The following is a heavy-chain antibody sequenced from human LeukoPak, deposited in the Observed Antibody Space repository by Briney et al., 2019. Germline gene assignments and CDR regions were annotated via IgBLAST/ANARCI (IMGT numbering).Heavy chain of an antibody. D-gene: IGHD3-3*01. Sequence: GGSLRLSCAASGLTFGGYWMSWVRQAPGRGLEWVANINPDGSIKYYADSIKGRFTISRDNAKNSLYLQMNSLRAEDTAVYYCASGFLQWLYWGQGTLVTVSS. CDR3: ASGFLQWLY. CDR2: INPDGSIK. J-gene: IGHJ4*02. CDR1: GLTFGGYW. V-gene: IGHV3-7*01.